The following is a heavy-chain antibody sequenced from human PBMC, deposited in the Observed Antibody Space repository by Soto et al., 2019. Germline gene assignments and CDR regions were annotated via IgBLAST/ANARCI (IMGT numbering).Heavy chain of an antibody. CDR1: GGTFGRYT. J-gene: IGHJ4*02. Sequence: QVQLVQSGPQVKKPGSSVKVSCTASGGTFGRYTISWVRQAPGQGLEWMGGILPVLGNTNVAQRFQDRLTFTADESTSTAYLDLSSLRPEDTAVYYCARGSVVVTGTSGPLAHWGQGILVTVSS. V-gene: IGHV1-69*16. D-gene: IGHD2-21*02. CDR3: ARGSVVVTGTSGPLAH. CDR2: ILPVLGNT.